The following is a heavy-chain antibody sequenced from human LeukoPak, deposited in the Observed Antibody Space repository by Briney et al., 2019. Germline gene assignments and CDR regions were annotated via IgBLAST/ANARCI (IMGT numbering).Heavy chain of an antibody. CDR1: GFTFSSYG. CDR3: LRGDRRDY. CDR2: IDSSGGYM. V-gene: IGHV3-21*06. J-gene: IGHJ4*02. Sequence: GGSLRLSCAASGFTFSSYGMYWVRQAPGKGLEWVSSIDSSGGYMFYADSVKGRFIISRDNAKDSLYLQMNSLRVEDTAVYYCLRGDRRDYWGQGTLVTVSS.